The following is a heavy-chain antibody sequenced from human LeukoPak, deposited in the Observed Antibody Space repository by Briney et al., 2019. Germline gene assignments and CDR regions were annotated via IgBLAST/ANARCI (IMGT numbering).Heavy chain of an antibody. CDR1: GLSVSSNF. J-gene: IGHJ4*02. CDR2: IYGGGST. CDR3: ASWPVGWYGEDS. V-gene: IGHV3-53*01. D-gene: IGHD6-19*01. Sequence: GGSLRLSCAATGLSVSSNFMSWVRQAPGKGLEWVSVIYGGGSTYYADSVKGRFTISRDTPKNTLYLQMNSLRVEDTAVYYCASWPVGWYGEDSWGQGTLVTVSS.